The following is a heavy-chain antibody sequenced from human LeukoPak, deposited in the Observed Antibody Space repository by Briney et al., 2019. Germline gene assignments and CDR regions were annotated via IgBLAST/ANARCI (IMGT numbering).Heavy chain of an antibody. Sequence: PGGSLRLSCAASGFTFSSYWMSWVRQAPGKGLEWVANIKQDGSEKYYVDSVKGRFTISRDNAKNSLYLQMDSLRVEDTAVYYCARDGGFHGGSGNYYKFDYWGQGTLVTVSS. V-gene: IGHV3-7*01. CDR3: ARDGGFHGGSGNYYKFDY. D-gene: IGHD3-10*01. J-gene: IGHJ4*02. CDR2: IKQDGSEK. CDR1: GFTFSSYW.